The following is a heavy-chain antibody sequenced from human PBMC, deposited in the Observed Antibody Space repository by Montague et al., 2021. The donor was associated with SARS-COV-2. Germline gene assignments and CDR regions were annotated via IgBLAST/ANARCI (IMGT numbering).Heavy chain of an antibody. Sequence: TLSLTCTVSGGSINSGGYYWSWIRQHQGKGLEWIGYIYYSGGTYYNPSLKSRLTISVDTSKNQFSLKLSSVTAADTAVYYCARVHFVSSGWYPDAFDIWGQGTMVTVSS. CDR3: ARVHFVSSGWYPDAFDI. V-gene: IGHV4-31*03. CDR2: IYYSGGT. J-gene: IGHJ3*02. D-gene: IGHD6-19*01. CDR1: GGSINSGGYY.